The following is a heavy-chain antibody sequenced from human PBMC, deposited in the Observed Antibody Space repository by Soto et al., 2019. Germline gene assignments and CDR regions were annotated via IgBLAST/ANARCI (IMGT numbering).Heavy chain of an antibody. CDR1: GGTFSSYA. D-gene: IGHD5-12*01. CDR2: IIPIFGTA. CDR3: ARGGGGYAGYYYYGMDV. Sequence: QVQLVQSGAEVKKPGSSVKVSCKASGGTFSSYAISWVRQAPGQGLEWMGGIIPIFGTANYAQKFQGRVTITADKSTSTAYMELSSLRSEDTAVYYYARGGGGYAGYYYYGMDVWGQGTTVTVSS. V-gene: IGHV1-69*06. J-gene: IGHJ6*02.